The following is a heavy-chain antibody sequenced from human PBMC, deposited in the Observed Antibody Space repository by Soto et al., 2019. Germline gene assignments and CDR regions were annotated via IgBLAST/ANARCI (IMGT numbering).Heavy chain of an antibody. CDR3: ARSPEGYSGYELGDSSGWPFDY. Sequence: ASVKVSCKASGGTFSSYAISWVRQAPGQGLEWMGGIIPIFGTANYAQKFQGRVTTTADESTSTAYMELSSLRSEDTAVYYCARSPEGYSGYELGDSSGWPFDYWGQGTLVTVSS. D-gene: IGHD5-12*01. CDR2: IIPIFGTA. CDR1: GGTFSSYA. V-gene: IGHV1-69*13. J-gene: IGHJ4*02.